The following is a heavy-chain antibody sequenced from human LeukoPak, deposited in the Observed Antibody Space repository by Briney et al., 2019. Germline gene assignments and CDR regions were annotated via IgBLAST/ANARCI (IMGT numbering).Heavy chain of an antibody. CDR1: GYTFTDYY. CDR2: INPDRGGT. D-gene: IGHD3-22*01. J-gene: IGHJ3*02. CDR3: ARAGVWDYNDSSGYHNGAFDI. Sequence: ASVKVSCKASGYTFTDYYMHWVRQAPGQGLEWRGWINPDRGGTNYAQRFQGRVTMTRDTSISTAYMELSRLRSDDTAFYYCARAGVWDYNDSSGYHNGAFDIWGQGTMVTVSS. V-gene: IGHV1-2*02.